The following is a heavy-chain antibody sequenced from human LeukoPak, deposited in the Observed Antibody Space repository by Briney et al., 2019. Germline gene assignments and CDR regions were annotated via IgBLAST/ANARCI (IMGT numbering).Heavy chain of an antibody. D-gene: IGHD3-22*01. V-gene: IGHV4-59*01. CDR1: GGSISSYY. CDR3: VTGGGWLPDY. CDR2: IYNSVTT. J-gene: IGHJ4*02. Sequence: PSETLSLTCTVSGGSISSYYCNWFRQPPGKGLEWIGYIYNSVTTNYNPSPKSRVTISVDMSKNQFSLRLSSVTATDTAVYYCVTGGGWLPDYWGQGTLVTVSS.